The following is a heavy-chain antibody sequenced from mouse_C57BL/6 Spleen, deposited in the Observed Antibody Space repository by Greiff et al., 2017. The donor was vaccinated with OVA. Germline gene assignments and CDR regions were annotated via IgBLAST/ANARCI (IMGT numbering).Heavy chain of an antibody. V-gene: IGHV1-55*01. Sequence: QVQLKQPGAELVKPGASVKMSCKASGYTFTSYWITWVKQRPGQGLEWIGDIYPGSGSTNYNEKLKSKATLTVDTSSSTAYMQLSSLTSEDSAVYYCARGRGSSGSWFAYWGQGTLVTVSA. CDR3: ARGRGSSGSWFAY. CDR2: IYPGSGST. J-gene: IGHJ3*01. D-gene: IGHD1-1*01. CDR1: GYTFTSYW.